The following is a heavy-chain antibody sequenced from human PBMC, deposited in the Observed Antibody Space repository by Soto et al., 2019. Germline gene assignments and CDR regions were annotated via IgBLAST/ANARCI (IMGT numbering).Heavy chain of an antibody. D-gene: IGHD6-19*01. CDR3: APWGGGWSLY. CDR1: GYTFSSYD. Sequence: QVQLVESGAEVKKPGASVKVYCKGSGYTFSSYDTNSVRQATGQGLVWRGWLNPNSRDTGYAQKFQGRVTLTRNNSITTAYIELSSLTSDHTAVYYWAPWGGGWSLYWGQGTLVTVSS. CDR2: LNPNSRDT. V-gene: IGHV1-8*01. J-gene: IGHJ4*02.